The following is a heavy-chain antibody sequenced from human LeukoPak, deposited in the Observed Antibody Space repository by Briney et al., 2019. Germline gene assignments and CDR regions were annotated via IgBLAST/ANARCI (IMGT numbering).Heavy chain of an antibody. CDR2: IYYSGST. D-gene: IGHD1-26*01. J-gene: IGHJ3*02. Sequence: SETLSLTCTVSGGSISSSSYYWGWIRQPPGKGLEWIGSIYYSGSTYYNPSLKSRVTISVDTSKNQFSLKLSSVTAADTAVYYCARRAGWEDIWGQGTMVTVSS. CDR1: GGSISSSSYY. V-gene: IGHV4-39*07. CDR3: ARRAGWEDI.